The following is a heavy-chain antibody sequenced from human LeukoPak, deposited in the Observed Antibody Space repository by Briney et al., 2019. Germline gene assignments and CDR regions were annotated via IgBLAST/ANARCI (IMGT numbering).Heavy chain of an antibody. D-gene: IGHD3/OR15-3a*01. J-gene: IGHJ4*02. CDR2: ISAYNGNT. CDR1: GYTFTDFG. CDR3: VRDLGVDTSMIFFGY. Sequence: ASVKVSCKASGYTFTDFGISWVRQAPGQGLEWMAWISAYNGNTNYVQKFRDRVTMTTDTSTSTAYMELRSLRSDDTAVYYCVRDLGVDTSMIFFGYWGQGTLVTVSS. V-gene: IGHV1-18*01.